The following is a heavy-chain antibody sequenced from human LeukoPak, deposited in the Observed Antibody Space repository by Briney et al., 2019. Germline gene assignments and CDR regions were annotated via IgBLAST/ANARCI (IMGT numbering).Heavy chain of an antibody. CDR2: IYHSGST. D-gene: IGHD4-11*01. J-gene: IGHJ4*02. V-gene: IGHV4-4*02. CDR1: GGSISSSNW. Sequence: SGTLSLTCAVSGGSISSSNWWSWVRQPPGKGLEWIGEIYHSGSTNYNPSLKSRVIISADKSKNQFSLKLTSVTAADTAIYYCARVAVTKVFDYWGQGTLVTVSS. CDR3: ARVAVTKVFDY.